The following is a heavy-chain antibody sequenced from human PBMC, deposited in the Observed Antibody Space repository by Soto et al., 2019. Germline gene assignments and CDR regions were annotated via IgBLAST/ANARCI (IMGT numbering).Heavy chain of an antibody. V-gene: IGHV1-3*01. CDR1: GYTFPTSA. J-gene: IGHJ4*02. CDR3: ARDLSSNWHSFDY. Sequence: GASVKVSFKTSGYTFPTSAMHWVRQAPGQRLEWMGWINAANGNTKYSQKFQARVTLTRDTATSTAYMELSSLRSEDTAMYYCARDLSSNWHSFDYWGQGTLVTVSS. D-gene: IGHD1-1*01. CDR2: INAANGNT.